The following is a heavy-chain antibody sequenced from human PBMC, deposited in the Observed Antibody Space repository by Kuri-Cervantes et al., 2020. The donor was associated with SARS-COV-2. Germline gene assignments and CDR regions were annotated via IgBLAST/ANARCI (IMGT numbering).Heavy chain of an antibody. CDR2: TSADRTKE. CDR3: ARESSSSLNYYYGMDI. J-gene: IGHJ6*02. CDR1: GFTLSGYG. Sequence: GESLKISCAASGFTLSGYGIHWVRQAPGKGLEWVAATSADRTKEYYLDSVKGRFAISRDNSKNTVYLQMDSLTTEDTAVYYCARESSSSLNYYYGMDIWGQGTSVTVSS. V-gene: IGHV3-30*03. D-gene: IGHD6-6*01.